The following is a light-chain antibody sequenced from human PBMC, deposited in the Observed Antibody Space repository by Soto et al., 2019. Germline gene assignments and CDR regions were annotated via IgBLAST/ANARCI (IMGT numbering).Light chain of an antibody. CDR1: VLAREN. V-gene: IGLV3-27*01. CDR2: RNT. CDR3: YSAADDTGF. J-gene: IGLJ2*01. Sequence: SYELTQPSSVSVSPGQTARITCSGDVLARENARWFQHKPGQAPLLVIYRNTERPSGIPERFSASTSGTTATLTISGAHIEDEADYYCYSAADDTGFFGGGTQLTVL.